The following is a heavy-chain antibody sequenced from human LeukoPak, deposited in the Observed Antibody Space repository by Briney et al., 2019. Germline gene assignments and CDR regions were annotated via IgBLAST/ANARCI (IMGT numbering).Heavy chain of an antibody. Sequence: GGSLRLSCAASGFAFNSHNMNWVRQAPGKGLEWISYISFRSTAIYYADSVKGRFTISRDNARNSLFLQLNNLRAEDTAVYYCAKDSKGYCSSTSCYRFDYWGQGTLVTVSS. CDR1: GFAFNSHN. D-gene: IGHD2-2*02. V-gene: IGHV3-48*01. CDR3: AKDSKGYCSSTSCYRFDY. CDR2: ISFRSTAI. J-gene: IGHJ4*02.